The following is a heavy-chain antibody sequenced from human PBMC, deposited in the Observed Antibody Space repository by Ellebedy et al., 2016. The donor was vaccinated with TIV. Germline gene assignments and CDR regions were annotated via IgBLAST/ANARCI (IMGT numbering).Heavy chain of an antibody. Sequence: SETLSLTCTVSGGSISGSSYYWGWIRQPPGKGLEWIGNIFDSGSTYYNPSLKSRVTISVDTSKNQFSLKLSSVAAADTAVYYCARSLLIFTFDKCYFDLWGRGTLVTVSS. CDR3: ARSLLIFTFDKCYFDL. D-gene: IGHD3/OR15-3a*01. V-gene: IGHV4-39*01. CDR2: IFDSGST. J-gene: IGHJ2*01. CDR1: GGSISGSSYY.